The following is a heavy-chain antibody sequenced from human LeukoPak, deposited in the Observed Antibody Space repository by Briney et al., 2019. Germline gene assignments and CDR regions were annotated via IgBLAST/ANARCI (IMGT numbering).Heavy chain of an antibody. V-gene: IGHV1-18*01. CDR3: ARGRVGALEYFQH. Sequence: GESLKISCKGSGYTFTSYGISWVRQAPGQGLEWMGWISAYNGNTNYAQKLQGRVIMTTDTSTSTAYMELRSLRSDDTAVYYCARGRVGALEYFQHWGQGTLVTVSS. CDR2: ISAYNGNT. D-gene: IGHD1-26*01. CDR1: GYTFTSYG. J-gene: IGHJ1*01.